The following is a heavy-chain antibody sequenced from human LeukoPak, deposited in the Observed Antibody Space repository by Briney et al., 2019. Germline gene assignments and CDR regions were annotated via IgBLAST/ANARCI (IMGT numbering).Heavy chain of an antibody. J-gene: IGHJ4*02. CDR3: ARSRIAVAPFDY. Sequence: EASVKVSCKASGGTFSSYAISWVRQAPGQGLEWMGGIIPIFGTANYAQKFQGRVTITTDESTSTAYMELSSLRSEDTAVYYCARSRIAVAPFDYWGQGTLATVSS. D-gene: IGHD6-19*01. CDR2: IIPIFGTA. V-gene: IGHV1-69*05. CDR1: GGTFSSYA.